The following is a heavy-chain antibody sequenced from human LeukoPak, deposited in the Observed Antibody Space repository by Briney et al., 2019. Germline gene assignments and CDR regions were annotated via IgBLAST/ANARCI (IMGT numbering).Heavy chain of an antibody. CDR2: INAGNGNT. CDR1: GYTFTSYA. D-gene: IGHD3-22*01. V-gene: IGHV1-3*01. J-gene: IGHJ6*02. CDR3: ARDRTMIAPSGMDV. Sequence: ASVKVSCKASGYTFTSYAMHWVRQAPGQRLEWMGWINAGNGNTKYSQKFQGRVTITRDTSASTAYMELSSLRSEDTAVYYCARDRTMIAPSGMDVWGQGTTVTVSS.